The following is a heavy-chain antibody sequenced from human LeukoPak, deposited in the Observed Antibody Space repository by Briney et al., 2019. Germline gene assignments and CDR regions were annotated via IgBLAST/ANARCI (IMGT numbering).Heavy chain of an antibody. CDR3: AKKGQFDC. Sequence: GGSLRLSCAASGFTFSSYSMNWVRQAPGKGLEWVSYISSSSSTIYYADSVKGRFTISRDNSRNTLYLQMNSLRVEDTAVYYCAKKGQFDCWGQGTLVTVSS. J-gene: IGHJ4*02. V-gene: IGHV3-48*01. CDR2: ISSSSSTI. CDR1: GFTFSSYS.